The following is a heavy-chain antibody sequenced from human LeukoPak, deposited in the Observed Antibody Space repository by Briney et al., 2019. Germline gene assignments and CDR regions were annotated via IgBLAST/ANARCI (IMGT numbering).Heavy chain of an antibody. CDR1: GFTFRSYA. CDR3: AKDVNQLLVAVWFDC. D-gene: IGHD3-16*01. Sequence: PGGSLRLSCAASGFTFRSYAMSWVRQAPGKGLEWVSGISGSGNSKYYADSVKGRFTISRDNSKNTLYLQMNSLRAEDTAVYYCAKDVNQLLVAVWFDCWGQGTLVTVSS. J-gene: IGHJ4*02. V-gene: IGHV3-23*01. CDR2: ISGSGNSK.